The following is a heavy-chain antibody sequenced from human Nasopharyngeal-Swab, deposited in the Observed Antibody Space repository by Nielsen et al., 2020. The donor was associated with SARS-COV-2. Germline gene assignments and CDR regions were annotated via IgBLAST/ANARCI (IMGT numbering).Heavy chain of an antibody. J-gene: IGHJ6*02. Sequence: SETLSLTCAVYGGSFNGYYWSWIRQSPGKGLECIGEINHSGSTNYNPSLKSRVPISVDTSKTQFSLKLSSVTAADTAVYYCARGSTMNGYYGMDVWGQGTTVTVSS. V-gene: IGHV4-34*01. CDR3: ARGSTMNGYYGMDV. CDR2: INHSGST. CDR1: GGSFNGYY. D-gene: IGHD3-22*01.